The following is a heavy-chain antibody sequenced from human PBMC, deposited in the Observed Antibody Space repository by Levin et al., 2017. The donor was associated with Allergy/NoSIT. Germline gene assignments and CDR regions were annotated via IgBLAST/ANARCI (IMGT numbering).Heavy chain of an antibody. CDR2: MYSTANI. CDR1: GGSISGYY. Sequence: PSETLSLTCTVSGGSISGYYWTWIRQPPGKGLEWIAYMYSTANINYNPSLKSRVTIPLDKSKKEFSLKLRSVTDAAPAVYFCARGTHDSQRDGYYYFDSWGHGTLVTVSS. D-gene: IGHD3-22*01. J-gene: IGHJ4*01. V-gene: IGHV4-59*01. CDR3: ARGTHDSQRDGYYYFDS.